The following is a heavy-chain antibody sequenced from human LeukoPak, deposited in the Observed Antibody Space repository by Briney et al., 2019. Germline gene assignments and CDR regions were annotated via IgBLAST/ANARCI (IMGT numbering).Heavy chain of an antibody. CDR3: ARECIDGYYESSGYDL. Sequence: PGGSLRLSCAASGFSLSGYWMTWVRKAPGKGLEWVANIKDDGSRKHDVDSARGRFTISRDNAKNSLYLDMNSLRAEDTAVYYCARECIDGYYESSGYDLWGQGTLVTVSS. D-gene: IGHD3-22*01. CDR1: GFSLSGYW. CDR2: IKDDGSRK. V-gene: IGHV3-7*01. J-gene: IGHJ4*02.